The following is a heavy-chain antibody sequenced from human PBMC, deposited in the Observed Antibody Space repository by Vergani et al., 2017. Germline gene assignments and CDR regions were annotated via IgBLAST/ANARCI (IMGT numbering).Heavy chain of an antibody. CDR1: GFTFDTYT. CDR2: ISSGGGDI. V-gene: IGHV3-23*01. Sequence: EVQLLESGGGLVQPGGSRRLSCAGAGFTFDTYTMAYVRQAPGKGLEWVATISSGGGDIFYADSVKGRFTISRDNSKNTLFLQMNSLKDEDTAVYYCTTAWGLYYLHGEYFQYWVRRTLVSVSS. CDR3: TTAWGLYYLHGEYFQY. D-gene: IGHD3-10*01. J-gene: IGHJ1*01.